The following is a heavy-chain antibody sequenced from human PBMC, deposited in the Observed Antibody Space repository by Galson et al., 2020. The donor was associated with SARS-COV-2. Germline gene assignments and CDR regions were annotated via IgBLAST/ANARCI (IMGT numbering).Heavy chain of an antibody. J-gene: IGHJ6*02. V-gene: IGHV3-11*01. Sequence: NSGGSLRLSCAASGFTFSDYYMSWIRQAPGKGLEWVSYISSSGSTIYYADSVKGRFTISRDNAKNSLYLQMNSLRAEDTAVYYCARDWGQDGSGSSVRGYYYYGMEVWGQGTTVTVSS. CDR3: ARDWGQDGSGSSVRGYYYYGMEV. D-gene: IGHD3-10*01. CDR2: ISSSGSTI. CDR1: GFTFSDYY.